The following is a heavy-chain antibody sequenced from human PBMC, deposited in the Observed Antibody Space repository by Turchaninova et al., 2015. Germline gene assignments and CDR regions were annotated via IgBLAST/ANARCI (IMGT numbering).Heavy chain of an antibody. J-gene: IGHJ4*02. CDR2: VSHSGST. CDR1: GGSSSSSY. V-gene: IGHV4-59*01. Sequence: QVQLQESGPGRVKPSETLSLTCTLSGGSSSSSYWSWNRQPPGKGLGWISYVSHSGSTKYNPSLKSRVTISEDTSNNQFSLKLSSVTAADTAVYYCARGGLEGVFEYWGQGTLVTVSS. CDR3: ARGGLEGVFEY. D-gene: IGHD3-16*01.